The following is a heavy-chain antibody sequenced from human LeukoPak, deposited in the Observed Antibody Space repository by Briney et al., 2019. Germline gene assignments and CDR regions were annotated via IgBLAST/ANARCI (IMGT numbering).Heavy chain of an antibody. V-gene: IGHV4-59*01. CDR3: AKSFSETERATITAY. CDR1: GGSISSNF. D-gene: IGHD5-24*01. J-gene: IGHJ4*02. CDR2: IYNSGTT. Sequence: SETLSLTCTVSGGSISSNFWSWIRQPPGKGLEYIGCIYNSGTTNYNPSLKSRVTISVDTSKNQLSLKLSSVTAADTAVYYCAKSFSETERATITAYWGQGTLVTVSS.